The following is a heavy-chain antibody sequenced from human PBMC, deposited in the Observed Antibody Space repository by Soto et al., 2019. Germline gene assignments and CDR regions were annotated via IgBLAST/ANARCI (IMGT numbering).Heavy chain of an antibody. Sequence: PSETLSLTCTVSGGSISSYYWSWIRQPPGKGLEWIGYIYYSGSTNYNPSLKSRVTISVDTSKNQFSLKLSSVTAADTAVYYCARQGGIWFGEANFDYWGQGTLVTVSS. CDR1: GGSISSYY. CDR3: ARQGGIWFGEANFDY. V-gene: IGHV4-59*08. CDR2: IYYSGST. J-gene: IGHJ4*02. D-gene: IGHD3-10*01.